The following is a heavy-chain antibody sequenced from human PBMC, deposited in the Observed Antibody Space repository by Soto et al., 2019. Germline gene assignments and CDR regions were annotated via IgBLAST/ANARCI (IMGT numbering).Heavy chain of an antibody. V-gene: IGHV3-11*01. D-gene: IGHD5-18*01. CDR1: GFSFSDYY. Sequence: GGSLRLSCAASGFSFSDYYMSWIRQAPGKGLEWVSYISSSGTTIYYADSVKGRFTISRDNAKNSLYLQMNSLRAEDTAVYYCARPNRRYGYVSYWGQGTLVTVSS. CDR3: ARPNRRYGYVSY. CDR2: ISSSGTTI. J-gene: IGHJ4*02.